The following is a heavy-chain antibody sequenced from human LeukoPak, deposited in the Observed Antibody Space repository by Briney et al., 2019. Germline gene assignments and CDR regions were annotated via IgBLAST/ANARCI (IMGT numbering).Heavy chain of an antibody. CDR1: GYTLTELP. V-gene: IGHV1-24*01. CDR2: FDPEDGEI. CDR3: ASLDGFDL. Sequence: ASVKVSCKVSGYTLTELPIHWVRQAPGKGLEWLGGFDPEDGEIIYAQKFQGRVTMTGDTSTDTAYMALSSLRFEDTALYYCASLDGFDLWGQGTMVTVSS. J-gene: IGHJ3*01.